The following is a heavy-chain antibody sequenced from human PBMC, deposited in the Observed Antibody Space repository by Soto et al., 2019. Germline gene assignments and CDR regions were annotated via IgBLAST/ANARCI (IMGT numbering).Heavy chain of an antibody. V-gene: IGHV3-23*01. D-gene: IGHD6-13*01. Sequence: EVQLLESGGGLVQPGGSLRLSCAASGFKFSDYAMTWVRQAPGKGLEWVSTISGGDERTYYADSVKGRFSISRDNPRNTVYLQTNNLRAEDTALYHCVKDWTGSTCPCMDVWGQGTTVTVSS. CDR3: VKDWTGSTCPCMDV. CDR2: ISGGDERT. J-gene: IGHJ6*02. CDR1: GFKFSDYA.